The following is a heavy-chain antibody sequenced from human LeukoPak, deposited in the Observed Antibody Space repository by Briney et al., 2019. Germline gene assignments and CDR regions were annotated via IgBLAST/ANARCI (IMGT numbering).Heavy chain of an antibody. Sequence: SQTLSLTCTVSGGSISSGNYYWSWIRQPPGKGLEWIGYIYYSGSTYYNPSLKSRVTISVDTSKNQFSLNLSSVTAADTAVYYCARDIAGTTWGWFDPWGQGTLVTVSS. CDR1: GGSISSGNYY. CDR2: IYYSGST. J-gene: IGHJ5*02. D-gene: IGHD1-7*01. V-gene: IGHV4-30-4*01. CDR3: ARDIAGTTWGWFDP.